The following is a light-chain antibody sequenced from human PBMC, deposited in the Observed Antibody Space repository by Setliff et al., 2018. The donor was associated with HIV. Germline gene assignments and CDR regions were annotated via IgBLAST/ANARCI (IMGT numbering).Light chain of an antibody. CDR1: SSNIGTNT. CDR3: AAWFDSLTGYV. V-gene: IGLV1-44*01. Sequence: SVLTQPPSASGTPGQRVTISCSGSSSNIGTNTVNWYQQLPGTAPKLLIYSSVKRPSGVPDRFSGSKSGTSASLAISGLQSEDEADYYCAAWFDSLTGYVFGTGTKVTV. CDR2: SSV. J-gene: IGLJ1*01.